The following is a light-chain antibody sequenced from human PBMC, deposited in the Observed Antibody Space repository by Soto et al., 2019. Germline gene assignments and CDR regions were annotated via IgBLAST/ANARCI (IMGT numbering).Light chain of an antibody. CDR3: QQYGSSPYT. Sequence: EIVLTQSPGTLSLSPGESATLSCRASQSVSSNYLAWYQQIAGQAPRLLIYGASSRATGIPDRFSGSGSGTGFTLTISRLEPEDFAVYYCQQYGSSPYTFGQGTKVEIK. CDR2: GAS. CDR1: QSVSSNY. V-gene: IGKV3-20*01. J-gene: IGKJ2*01.